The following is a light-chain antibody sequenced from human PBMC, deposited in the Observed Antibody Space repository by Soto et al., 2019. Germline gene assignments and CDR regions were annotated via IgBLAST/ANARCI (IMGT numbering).Light chain of an antibody. CDR2: GAS. CDR3: QQYGSSLIT. Sequence: EIVLTQSPGTLSLSPGERATLSCRASQSVSGSSLAWYQQKPGQAPRLLIYGASGRGTGIPDRFSGSGSGTDFTLTISRLEPEDFAVYYCQQYGSSLITFGPGTKVEI. V-gene: IGKV3-20*01. CDR1: QSVSGSS. J-gene: IGKJ3*01.